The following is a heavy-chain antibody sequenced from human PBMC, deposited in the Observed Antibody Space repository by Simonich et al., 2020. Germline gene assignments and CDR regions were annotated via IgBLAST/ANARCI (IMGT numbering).Heavy chain of an antibody. Sequence: GGGLVQPGGSLRLSCAASGFPFSSYAMSCVRQAPGKGLEWVSAISGSGGSTYSADSVKGRLTISRDNSKNTLYLQMNSLRAEDTAVYYCAKDLGERITMIVVVIDAFDIWGQGTMVTVSS. D-gene: IGHD3-22*01. J-gene: IGHJ3*02. CDR3: AKDLGERITMIVVVIDAFDI. CDR2: ISGSGGST. V-gene: IGHV3-23*01. CDR1: GFPFSSYA.